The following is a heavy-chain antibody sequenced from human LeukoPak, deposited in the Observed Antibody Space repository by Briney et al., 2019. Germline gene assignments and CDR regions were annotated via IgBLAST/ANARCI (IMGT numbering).Heavy chain of an antibody. J-gene: IGHJ3*02. CDR3: ARVLLVTPVAAFDI. Sequence: SGTLSLTCDVSGGSISNTNWWSWVRQPPGQGLEWIGEVSLAGQTNYNPSLNGRVTMSLDESSNQLSRKLNSVTAADTAVYYCARVLLVTPVAAFDIWGQGTMVTVSS. CDR1: GGSISNTNW. D-gene: IGHD4-23*01. V-gene: IGHV4-4*02. CDR2: VSLAGQT.